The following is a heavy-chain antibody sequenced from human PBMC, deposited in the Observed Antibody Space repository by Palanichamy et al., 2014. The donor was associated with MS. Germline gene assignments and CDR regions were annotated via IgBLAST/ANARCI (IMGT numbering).Heavy chain of an antibody. V-gene: IGHV3-23*01. D-gene: IGHD3-22*01. CDR1: GFTFSSYA. CDR3: AKVSYDSSGHQTFDY. CDR2: ISGSSSGT. J-gene: IGHJ4*02. Sequence: EVQLLESGGGLVQPGGSLRLSCVASGFTFSSYAMSWVRQAPGKGLEWVSSISGSSSGTYYGDSAKGRFTVSRDNPKTSVYLQMNSLRAEDTALYYCAKVSYDSSGHQTFDYWGQGTLVTVSS.